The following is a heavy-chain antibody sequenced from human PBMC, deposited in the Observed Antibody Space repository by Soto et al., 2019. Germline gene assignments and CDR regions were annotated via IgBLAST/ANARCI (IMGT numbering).Heavy chain of an antibody. Sequence: QVQLQQWGAGLLKPSETLSLTCAVYGGSFSGYYWSWIRQPPGKGLEWIGEINHSGSTSYNPSLKSRVTISVDTSKNQFSLKLTSVTAADTAVYYCASSLGATLDYWGQGTLVTVSS. V-gene: IGHV4-34*01. D-gene: IGHD1-26*01. CDR1: GGSFSGYY. CDR2: INHSGST. CDR3: ASSLGATLDY. J-gene: IGHJ4*02.